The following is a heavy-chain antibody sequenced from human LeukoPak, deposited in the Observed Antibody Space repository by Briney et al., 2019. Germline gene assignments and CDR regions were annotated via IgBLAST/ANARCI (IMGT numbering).Heavy chain of an antibody. Sequence: GGSLRLSCAASGFTFSDFYMSWVRQAPGKGLEWVANINKDGSEEKYVDSVKGRFTISRDSAKNSLYLQMSSLRADDTAVYYCGRWPHCQDFWGRGTRVTVSS. V-gene: IGHV3-7*03. J-gene: IGHJ4*02. CDR1: GFTFSDFY. CDR2: INKDGSEE. CDR3: GRWPHCQDF.